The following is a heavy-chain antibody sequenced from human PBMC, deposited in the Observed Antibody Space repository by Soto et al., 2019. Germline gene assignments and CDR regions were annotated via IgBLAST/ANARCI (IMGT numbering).Heavy chain of an antibody. CDR2: ISGGGYTA. J-gene: IGHJ4*02. CDR3: AKAQRVATIKSNCAY. V-gene: IGHV3-23*01. Sequence: VQLLESGGGLVRPGGSLTISCVVSGLSSRSHAMYWVRQAPGRGLEWVAGISGGGYTASYPDSVRGRFIISRDNSKNTVYLQIDNLRVDDTAVYYCAKAQRVATIKSNCAYWGQGTLVTVA. CDR1: GLSSRSHA. D-gene: IGHD5-12*01.